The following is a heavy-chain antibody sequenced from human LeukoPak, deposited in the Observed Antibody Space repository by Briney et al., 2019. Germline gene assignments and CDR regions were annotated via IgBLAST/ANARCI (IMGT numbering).Heavy chain of an antibody. Sequence: SETLSLTCAVYGGSFSGYYWSWIRQPPGKGLEWIGEINHSGSTNYNPSLKSRDTISVDTSKNQFSLKLSSVTAADTAVYYCARVKFPVDPWGQGTLVTVSS. CDR3: ARVKFPVDP. CDR2: INHSGST. V-gene: IGHV4-34*01. CDR1: GGSFSGYY. J-gene: IGHJ5*02.